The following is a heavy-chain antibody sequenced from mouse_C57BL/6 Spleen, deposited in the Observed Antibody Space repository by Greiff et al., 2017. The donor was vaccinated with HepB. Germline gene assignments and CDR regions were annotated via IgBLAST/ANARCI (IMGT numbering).Heavy chain of an antibody. CDR3: ARGPTGTGYAMDY. J-gene: IGHJ4*01. CDR2: IYPGDGDT. D-gene: IGHD4-1*02. CDR1: GYAFSSSW. Sequence: VKLQQSGPELVKPGASVKISCKASGYAFSSSWMNWVKQRPGKGLEWIGRIYPGDGDTNYNGKFKGKATLTADKSSSTAYMQLSSLTSEDSAVYFCARGPTGTGYAMDYWGQGTSVTVSS. V-gene: IGHV1-82*01.